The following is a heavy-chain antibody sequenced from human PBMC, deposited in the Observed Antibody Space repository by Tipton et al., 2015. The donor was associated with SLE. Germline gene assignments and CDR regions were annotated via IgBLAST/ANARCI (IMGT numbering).Heavy chain of an antibody. J-gene: IGHJ4*02. V-gene: IGHV4-39*07. CDR2: FYYSGSTY. Sequence: TLSLTCTVSGYSISSISYYWGWIRQPPGKGLEWIARFYYSGSTYYYNPSLKSRVTISVDTSKNQFSLKLSSVTAADTAVYYCARQMAYYYGSGSYYNFDFWGQGTLVTVSS. CDR1: GYSISSISYY. CDR3: ARQMAYYYGSGSYYNFDF. D-gene: IGHD3-10*01.